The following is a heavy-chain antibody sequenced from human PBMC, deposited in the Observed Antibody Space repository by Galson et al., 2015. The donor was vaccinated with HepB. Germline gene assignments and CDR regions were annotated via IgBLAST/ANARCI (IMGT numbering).Heavy chain of an antibody. CDR3: ARGRPYGDYLDYYYYYYMDV. J-gene: IGHJ6*03. Sequence: SLRLSCAASGFTVSSNYMSWVRQAPGKGLEWVSVIYSGGSTYYADSVKGRFTISRDNSKNTLYLQMNSLRAEDTAVYYCARGRPYGDYLDYYYYYYMDVWGKGTTVTVS. V-gene: IGHV3-53*01. D-gene: IGHD4-17*01. CDR1: GFTVSSNY. CDR2: IYSGGST.